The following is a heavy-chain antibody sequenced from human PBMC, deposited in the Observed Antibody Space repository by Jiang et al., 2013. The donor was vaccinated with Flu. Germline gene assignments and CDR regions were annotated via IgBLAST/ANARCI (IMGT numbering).Heavy chain of an antibody. CDR3: TRVLPRVAIPTRAEDYYYGMDV. Sequence: VQLLESGGDLVLPGGSLRLSCAASGFTFSGAAIHWVRQGSGKGLEWIGRIRTKTNNYATGFAASVKGRFTISRDDSKNLAYLQMNSLKVEGTAVYYCTRVLPRVAIPTRAEDYYYGMDVWGQGTTVTVS. V-gene: IGHV3-73*01. CDR1: GFTFSGAA. CDR2: IRTKTNNYAT. D-gene: IGHD2-21*01. J-gene: IGHJ6*02.